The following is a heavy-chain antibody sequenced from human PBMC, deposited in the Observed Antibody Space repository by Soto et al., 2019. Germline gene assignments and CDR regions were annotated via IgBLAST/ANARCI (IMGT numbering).Heavy chain of an antibody. CDR3: ARHFVAVVIKGWGY. D-gene: IGHD3-22*01. V-gene: IGHV4-39*01. CDR1: GGSIDRSNYY. CDR2: TYYNGNA. J-gene: IGHJ4*02. Sequence: PSETLSLTCTVSGGSIDRSNYYWDWIRQPPGKWLEWIGTTYYNGNAYYNPSLKSRVTMSVDTSKNQFSLKLISVTAADTAVYYCARHFVAVVIKGWGYWGQGTLVTVSS.